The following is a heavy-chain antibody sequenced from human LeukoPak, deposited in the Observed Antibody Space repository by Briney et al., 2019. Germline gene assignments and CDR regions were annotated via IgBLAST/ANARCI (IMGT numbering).Heavy chain of an antibody. Sequence: SETLSLTCTVSGGSISGYYWSWIRQPPGKGLEWIGEINHSGSTNYNPSLKSRVTISVDTSKNQFSLKLSSVTAADTAVYYCARGRSRYYYDSSGTSPFDYWGQGTLVTVSS. D-gene: IGHD3-22*01. CDR1: GGSISGYY. CDR2: INHSGST. J-gene: IGHJ4*02. V-gene: IGHV4-34*01. CDR3: ARGRSRYYYDSSGTSPFDY.